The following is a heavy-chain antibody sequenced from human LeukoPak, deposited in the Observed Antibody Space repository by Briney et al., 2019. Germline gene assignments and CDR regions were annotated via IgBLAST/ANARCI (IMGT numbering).Heavy chain of an antibody. Sequence: GASVKVSCKASGYTFTSYGISWVRQAPGQGLEWMGWISAYNGNANYAQKLQGRVTMTTGTSTSTTYMELRSLRSDDTAVYYCARGDSIAVAFDYWGQGTLVTVSS. CDR3: ARGDSIAVAFDY. J-gene: IGHJ4*02. D-gene: IGHD6-19*01. CDR1: GYTFTSYG. CDR2: ISAYNGNA. V-gene: IGHV1-18*01.